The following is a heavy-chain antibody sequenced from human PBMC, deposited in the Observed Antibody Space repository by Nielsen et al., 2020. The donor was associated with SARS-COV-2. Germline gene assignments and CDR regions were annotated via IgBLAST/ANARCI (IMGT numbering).Heavy chain of an antibody. Sequence: GESLKISCAASGFTFDDYGMSWVRQAPGKGLEWVSGINWNGGSTGYADSVKGRFTISRDNAKNSLYLQMNSLRAEDTAVYYCARDRDTAMVLDYWGQGTLVTVSS. CDR1: GFTFDDYG. D-gene: IGHD5-18*01. J-gene: IGHJ4*02. V-gene: IGHV3-20*04. CDR3: ARDRDTAMVLDY. CDR2: INWNGGST.